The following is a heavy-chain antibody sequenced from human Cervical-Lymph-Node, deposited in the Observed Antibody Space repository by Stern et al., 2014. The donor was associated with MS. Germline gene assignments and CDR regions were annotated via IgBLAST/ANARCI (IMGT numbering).Heavy chain of an antibody. Sequence: QVTLRESGPTLVKPTQTLTLTCTFSGFSLTTRGVGVGWIRQPPGKALEWLALIYWDDDKGYSPSLESRLTITKDTSKNQVVLTMTNMDPVDTATYYCAHRAVDKYFHHWGQGTLVTVSS. J-gene: IGHJ1*01. V-gene: IGHV2-5*02. D-gene: IGHD5-24*01. CDR2: IYWDDDK. CDR1: GFSLTTRGVG. CDR3: AHRAVDKYFHH.